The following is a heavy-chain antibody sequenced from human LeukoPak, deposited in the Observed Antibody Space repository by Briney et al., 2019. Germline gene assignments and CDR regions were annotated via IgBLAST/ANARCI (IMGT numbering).Heavy chain of an antibody. CDR3: ARVYIAPEAGEFDY. CDR1: GYTLTELS. CDR2: FDPEDGET. D-gene: IGHD3-16*01. J-gene: IGHJ4*02. Sequence: ASVKVSCKVSGYTLTELSMHWVRQAPGKGLEWMGGFDPEDGETIYAQKFQGRVTMTEDTSTDTAYMELSRLRSDDTAVYYCARVYIAPEAGEFDYWGQGTLVTVSS. V-gene: IGHV1-24*01.